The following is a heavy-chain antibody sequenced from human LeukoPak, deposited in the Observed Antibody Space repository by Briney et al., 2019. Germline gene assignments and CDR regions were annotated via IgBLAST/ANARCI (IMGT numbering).Heavy chain of an antibody. Sequence: ASVKVSCKASGYTFTGYYMHWVRQAPGQGLEWMGWINPNSGGTNYAQKFQGRVTMTRDTSISTAYMELSRLRSDDTAVYYCARGGRFSSSWYPEYYYYMDVWGKGTTVTVSS. CDR1: GYTFTGYY. D-gene: IGHD6-13*01. J-gene: IGHJ6*03. CDR3: ARGGRFSSSWYPEYYYYMDV. CDR2: INPNSGGT. V-gene: IGHV1-2*02.